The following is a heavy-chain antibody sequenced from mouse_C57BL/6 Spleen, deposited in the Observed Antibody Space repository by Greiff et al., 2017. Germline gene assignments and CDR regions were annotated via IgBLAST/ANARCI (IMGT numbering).Heavy chain of an antibody. CDR3: ARQNYEYYNWYFAV. Sequence: EVMLVESGGDLVKPGGSLKLSCAASGFTFSSYGMSWVRQTPDKRLEWVATISSGGSYTYYPDSVKGRVTISRDNAKNTLYLQMSSLKSEDTAMYYCARQNYEYYNWYFAVWGTGTMVTVSS. D-gene: IGHD2-4*01. CDR2: ISSGGSYT. CDR1: GFTFSSYG. J-gene: IGHJ1*03. V-gene: IGHV5-6*01.